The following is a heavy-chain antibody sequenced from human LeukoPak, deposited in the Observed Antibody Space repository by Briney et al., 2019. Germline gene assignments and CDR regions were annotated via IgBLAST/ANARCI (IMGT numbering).Heavy chain of an antibody. V-gene: IGHV3-9*01. CDR1: GFTFDDYA. D-gene: IGHD2-2*01. CDR2: ISWNSGSI. Sequence: PGGSLRLSCAASGFTFDDYAMHWVRQAPGKGLEWVSGISWNSGSIGYADSVKGRFTISRDNAKNSLYLQMNSLRAEDTAVYYCATDIVVVPAAVSAIDYWGQGTLVTVSP. CDR3: ATDIVVVPAAVSAIDY. J-gene: IGHJ4*02.